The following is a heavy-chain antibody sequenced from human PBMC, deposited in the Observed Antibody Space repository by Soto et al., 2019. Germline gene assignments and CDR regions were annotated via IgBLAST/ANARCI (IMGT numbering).Heavy chain of an antibody. J-gene: IGHJ3*02. V-gene: IGHV4-30-4*01. D-gene: IGHD3-10*01. CDR3: ARSDYYGSGSYVVVGAFDI. CDR2: IYYSGST. CDR1: GGSINSGDYY. Sequence: SETLSLTCTVSGGSINSGDYYWNWIRQPPGKGLEWIGYIYYSGSTYYNSSLKSRVTISVDTSKNQFSLKLSSVTAADTAVYYCARSDYYGSGSYVVVGAFDIWGQGTMVSVSS.